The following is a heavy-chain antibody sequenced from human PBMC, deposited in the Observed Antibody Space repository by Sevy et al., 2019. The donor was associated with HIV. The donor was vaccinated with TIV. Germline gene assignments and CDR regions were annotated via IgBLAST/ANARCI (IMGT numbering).Heavy chain of an antibody. CDR2: ISWNSGNI. V-gene: IGHV3-9*01. CDR3: AKDIGCGWGQGCYYSGMDV. CDR1: GFKFNDFA. Sequence: GGSLRLSCAASGFKFNDFAMHWVRQAPGKGLEWASGISWNSGNIDYEDSVKGRFTISRDNAKNSLYLQMNSLRTEDTALYYCAKDIGCGWGQGCYYSGMDVWGQGTTVTVSS. J-gene: IGHJ6*02. D-gene: IGHD2-21*01.